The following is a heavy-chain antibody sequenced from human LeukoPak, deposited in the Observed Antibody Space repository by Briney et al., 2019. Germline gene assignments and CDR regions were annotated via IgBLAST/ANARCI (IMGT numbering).Heavy chain of an antibody. CDR3: ATGVVPPRGTSAY. J-gene: IGHJ4*02. D-gene: IGHD2-2*01. CDR1: RFTFSSYA. V-gene: IGHV3-23*01. CDR2: ISGSGGST. Sequence: GGSLRLSCAASRFTFSSYAMSWVRQAPGKGLEWVSAISGSGGSTYYADSVKGRFTISRDNSKNTLYLQMNSLRAEDTGVYYCATGVVPPRGTSAYWGQGTLVTVSS.